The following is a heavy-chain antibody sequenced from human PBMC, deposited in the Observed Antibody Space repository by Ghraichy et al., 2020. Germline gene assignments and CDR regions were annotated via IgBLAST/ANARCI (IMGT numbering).Heavy chain of an antibody. CDR3: ARVPSGYYYGMDV. V-gene: IGHV3-53*01. J-gene: IGHJ6*02. CDR1: GFTVSSNY. CDR2: IYSGGST. Sequence: GGSLRLSCAASGFTVSSNYMNWVRQAPGKGLEWVSVIYSGGSTYYADSVKGRFTISRDNSKNTLYLQMNSLRAEDTAVYYCARVPSGYYYGMDVWGQGTTVTVSS.